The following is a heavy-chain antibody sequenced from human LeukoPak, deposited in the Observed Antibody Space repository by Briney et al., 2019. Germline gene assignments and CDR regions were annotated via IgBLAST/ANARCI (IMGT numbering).Heavy chain of an antibody. Sequence: SETLSLTCTVSGGSISSFYWTWIRQPPGKGLECIGHIYTSGITNYNPSLKSRVTISVDTSKNQFSLKLSSVTAADTAVYYCARQGGYSSPFSVWGEGTTVTVSS. CDR2: IYTSGIT. V-gene: IGHV4-4*09. CDR3: ARQGGYSSPFSV. CDR1: GGSISSFY. J-gene: IGHJ6*04. D-gene: IGHD6-19*01.